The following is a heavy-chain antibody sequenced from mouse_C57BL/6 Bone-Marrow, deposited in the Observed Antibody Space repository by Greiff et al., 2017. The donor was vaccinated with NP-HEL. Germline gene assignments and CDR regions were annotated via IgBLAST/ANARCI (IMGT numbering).Heavy chain of an antibody. D-gene: IGHD3-2*02. CDR2: FYPGSGSI. J-gene: IGHJ3*01. Sequence: QVHVKQSGAELVKPGASVKLSCKASGYTFTEYTIHWVKQRSGQGLEWIGWFYPGSGSIKYNEKFKDKATLTADKSSSTVYMELSRLTSEDSAVYVCARHEDHQDWFAYWGQGTLVTVSA. V-gene: IGHV1-62-2*01. CDR1: GYTFTEYT. CDR3: ARHEDHQDWFAY.